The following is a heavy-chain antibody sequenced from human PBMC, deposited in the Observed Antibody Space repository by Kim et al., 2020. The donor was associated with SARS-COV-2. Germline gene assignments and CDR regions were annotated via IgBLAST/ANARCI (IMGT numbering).Heavy chain of an antibody. CDR3: ARDLFHTGFDY. J-gene: IGHJ4*02. CDR2: KT. D-gene: IGHD2-8*02. Sequence: KTKFSQQFQGRVTFPRDTSAKPASMELSSLGSEDTAVYYCARDLFHTGFDYWGQGTLVAVSS. V-gene: IGHV1-3*01.